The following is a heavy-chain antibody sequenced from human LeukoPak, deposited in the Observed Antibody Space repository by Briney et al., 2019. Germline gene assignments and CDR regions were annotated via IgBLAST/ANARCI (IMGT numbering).Heavy chain of an antibody. CDR1: GFTFSSYA. Sequence: GGSLRLSCAASGFTFSSYAMSWVRQAPGKGLEWVSAISGSGDNTYYADSVKGRFTISRDNSKNTLYLQMNSLRAEDTAVYYCARNPELGPFDPWGQGTLVTVSS. D-gene: IGHD3-10*01. J-gene: IGHJ5*02. CDR2: ISGSGDNT. V-gene: IGHV3-23*01. CDR3: ARNPELGPFDP.